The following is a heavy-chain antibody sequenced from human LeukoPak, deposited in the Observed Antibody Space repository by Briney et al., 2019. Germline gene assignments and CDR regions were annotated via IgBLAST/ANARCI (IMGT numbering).Heavy chain of an antibody. J-gene: IGHJ4*02. Sequence: PGGSLRLSCAASGFTFSSYEMNWVRQAPGKGLEWVSYISSSGSTIYYADSVKGRFTISRDNAKNSLFLQMSSLRAEDTALYYCNFFDSGRHYWGQGTLVTVSS. CDR3: NFFDSGRHY. D-gene: IGHD3-10*01. CDR2: ISSSGSTI. V-gene: IGHV3-48*03. CDR1: GFTFSSYE.